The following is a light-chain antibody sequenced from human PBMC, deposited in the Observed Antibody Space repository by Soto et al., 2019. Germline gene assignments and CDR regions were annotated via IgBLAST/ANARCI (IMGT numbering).Light chain of an antibody. Sequence: QSVLTQPPSVSGAPGQRVTISCTWTSSNIGAGYDVPWYQQVPGRAPKLLLYGNSNRPSVVPDRFSGSKPGTSASLAITGLQADDEADYYCQSYDSSLSGWVFGGGTKVTVL. CDR3: QSYDSSLSGWV. V-gene: IGLV1-40*01. CDR1: SSNIGAGYD. CDR2: GNS. J-gene: IGLJ3*02.